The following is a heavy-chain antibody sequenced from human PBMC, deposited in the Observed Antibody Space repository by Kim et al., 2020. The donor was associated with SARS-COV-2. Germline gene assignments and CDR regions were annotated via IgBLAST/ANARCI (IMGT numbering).Heavy chain of an antibody. V-gene: IGHV3-33*01. J-gene: IGHJ6*02. CDR3: ARDLTGVLGYGMDV. D-gene: IGHD7-27*01. Sequence: YADSVKGRLTIARDNSKNTLYLQMNSLRAEDTAVYYCARDLTGVLGYGMDVWGQGTTVTVSS.